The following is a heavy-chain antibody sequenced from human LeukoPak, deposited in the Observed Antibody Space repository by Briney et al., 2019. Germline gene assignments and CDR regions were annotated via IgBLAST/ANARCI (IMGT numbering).Heavy chain of an antibody. J-gene: IGHJ3*02. D-gene: IGHD3-10*01. Sequence: GASEKVSCKSSGYTFTSYHIHWVRQAPGQGLEWMGWISGYNANTNYAQNLQGRVTMTTDTSTSTAYMELRSLRSDDTAVYYCARRSHFTMVRGDDAFDIWGQGTMVTVSS. CDR1: GYTFTSYH. CDR2: ISGYNANT. V-gene: IGHV1-18*04. CDR3: ARRSHFTMVRGDDAFDI.